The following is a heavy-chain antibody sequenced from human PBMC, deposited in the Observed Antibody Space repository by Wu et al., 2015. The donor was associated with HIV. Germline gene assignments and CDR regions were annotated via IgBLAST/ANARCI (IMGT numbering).Heavy chain of an antibody. CDR2: ITPIFGTP. CDR1: GGTLTNYV. J-gene: IGHJ3*02. D-gene: IGHD3-22*01. V-gene: IGHV1-69*05. Sequence: QVQLVQSGAEVKKPGSSVKVSCKASGGTLTNYVITWVRQAPGQGLEWMAGITPIFGTPEYAQKFQGRVTITTDESTKTAYMILTSLTSEDTAVYYCATEYLLDYYDSSGHDSFDIWGPGTMVTVSS. CDR3: ATEYLLDYYDSSGHDSFDI.